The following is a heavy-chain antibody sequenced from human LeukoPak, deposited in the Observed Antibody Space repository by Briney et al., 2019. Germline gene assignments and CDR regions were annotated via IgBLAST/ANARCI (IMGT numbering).Heavy chain of an antibody. CDR3: ARDRKYSSSWYGGWFDP. Sequence: GGSLRLSCADSGFAFGSCAMSWVRQAPGKGLEWVSSISSSSSYIYYADSVKGRFTISRDNAKNSLYLQMNSLRAEDTAVYYCARDRKYSSSWYGGWFDPWGQGTLVTVSS. J-gene: IGHJ5*02. CDR2: ISSSSSYI. V-gene: IGHV3-21*01. D-gene: IGHD6-13*01. CDR1: GFAFGSCA.